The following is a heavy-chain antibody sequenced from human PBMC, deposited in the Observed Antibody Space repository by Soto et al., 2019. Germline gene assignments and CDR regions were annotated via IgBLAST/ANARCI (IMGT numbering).Heavy chain of an antibody. Sequence: PGGSLRLSCAASGFTFSSYGMHWVRQAPGKGLEWVAVISYDGSNKYYADSVKGRFTISRDNSKNTLYLQMNSLRAEDTAVYYCAKERAEQSDFDYWGQGTLVTVPQ. CDR3: AKERAEQSDFDY. D-gene: IGHD6-13*01. CDR1: GFTFSSYG. J-gene: IGHJ4*02. V-gene: IGHV3-30*18. CDR2: ISYDGSNK.